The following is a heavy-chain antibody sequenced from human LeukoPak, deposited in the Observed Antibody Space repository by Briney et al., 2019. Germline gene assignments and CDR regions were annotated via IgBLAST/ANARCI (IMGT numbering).Heavy chain of an antibody. D-gene: IGHD4-23*01. CDR1: GGSISGCY. CDR3: ARDQGAADYGGDYFDY. Sequence: SETLSLTSTVSGGSISGCYWSWIRQPPGKGLEWIGFIYYRGSTNYSPSLKSRVTISVDTSKNQFSLKLSSVTAADTAAYYCARDQGAADYGGDYFDYWGQGTLVTVSS. V-gene: IGHV4-59*01. CDR2: IYYRGST. J-gene: IGHJ4*02.